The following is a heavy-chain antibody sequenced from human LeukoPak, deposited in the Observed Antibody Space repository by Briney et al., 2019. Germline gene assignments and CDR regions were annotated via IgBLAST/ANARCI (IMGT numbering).Heavy chain of an antibody. J-gene: IGHJ4*02. Sequence: QSGGSLRLSCAASGFTFSSYGMHWVRQAPGKGLEWVAVISYDGSNKYYADSVKGRFTISRDNSKNTLYLQMNSLRAEDTAVYYCARGAWLQLEGVNDYWGQGTLVTVSS. CDR1: GFTFSSYG. V-gene: IGHV3-30*03. D-gene: IGHD5-24*01. CDR3: ARGAWLQLEGVNDY. CDR2: ISYDGSNK.